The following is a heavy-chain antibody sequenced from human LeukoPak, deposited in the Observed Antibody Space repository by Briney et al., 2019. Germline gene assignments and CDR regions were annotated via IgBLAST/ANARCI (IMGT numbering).Heavy chain of an antibody. CDR3: ALGYNDIWEL. Sequence: SSETLSLTCAVSSGSISSSTWWSWVRQPPGKGLEWIGEINHSGSTHYTPSLKSRVTISVDTSDNKFSLKMISVTAADAAVYYCALGYNDIWELWGRGTLVTVSS. D-gene: IGHD5-24*01. CDR1: SGSISSSTW. V-gene: IGHV4-4*02. CDR2: INHSGST. J-gene: IGHJ4*02.